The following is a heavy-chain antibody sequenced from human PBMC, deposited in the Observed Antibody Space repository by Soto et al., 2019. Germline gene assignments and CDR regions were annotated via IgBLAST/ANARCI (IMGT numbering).Heavy chain of an antibody. CDR2: IIPIFGTA. V-gene: IGHV1-69*06. Sequence: ASVKVSCKASGGTFSSYAISWVRQAPGQGLEWMGGIIPIFGTANYAQKFQGRVTITADKSTSTAYMELSSLRSEDTAVYYCASPQDCSNTSCYIARRNDYCGMDVWGQGTTVTVSS. CDR3: ASPQDCSNTSCYIARRNDYCGMDV. D-gene: IGHD2-2*02. J-gene: IGHJ6*02. CDR1: GGTFSSYA.